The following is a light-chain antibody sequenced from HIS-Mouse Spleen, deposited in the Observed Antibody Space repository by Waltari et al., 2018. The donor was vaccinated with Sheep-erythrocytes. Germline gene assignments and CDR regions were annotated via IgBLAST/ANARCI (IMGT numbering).Light chain of an antibody. CDR1: SSNLGNNY. J-gene: IGLJ2*01. CDR2: DTN. CDR3: GTWDSSLSAGV. Sequence: QSVLTQPPSVSAAPGQKVTISCSGSSSNLGNNYVSWYQQLPGTAPKLLIYDTNNRNSGIPDRFSGSKSGTSATLGNTGLQTGDEADYYCGTWDSSLSAGVFGGGTKLTVL. V-gene: IGLV1-51*01.